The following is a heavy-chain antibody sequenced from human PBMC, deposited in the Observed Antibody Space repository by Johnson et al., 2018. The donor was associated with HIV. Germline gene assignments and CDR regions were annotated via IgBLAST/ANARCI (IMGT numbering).Heavy chain of an antibody. J-gene: IGHJ3*02. CDR1: GFTFSSYG. V-gene: IGHV3-30*02. D-gene: IGHD3-22*01. CDR2: IRYDGSNR. CDR3: ARDRRHFYDSSGYPDYDAFDI. Sequence: QVQLVESGGGVVQPGGSLRLSCAASGFTFSSYGMHWVRQAPGKGLEWVAFIRYDGSNRYYTDSVKGRFTISRDNSKNTLYLQMNSLRAEDTAVYYCARDRRHFYDSSGYPDYDAFDIWGQGTMVTVSS.